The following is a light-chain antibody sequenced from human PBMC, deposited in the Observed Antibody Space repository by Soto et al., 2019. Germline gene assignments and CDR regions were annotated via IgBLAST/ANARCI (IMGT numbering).Light chain of an antibody. CDR1: DDVNYY. Sequence: MVLTQSPATLSLSPGERATLSCRTSDDVNYYLAWYQQKPFQAPRLVIYYASNRAICIPVRFCGSGSGTDFTLTISSLEPEDFAIYYCQQRFLWPRTFGGGTKVEIK. CDR2: YAS. V-gene: IGKV3-11*01. CDR3: QQRFLWPRT. J-gene: IGKJ4*01.